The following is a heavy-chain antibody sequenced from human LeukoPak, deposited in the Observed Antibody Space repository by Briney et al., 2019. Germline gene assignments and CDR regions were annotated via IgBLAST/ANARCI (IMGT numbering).Heavy chain of an antibody. CDR3: ARVSSSWYQDWYFDL. J-gene: IGHJ2*01. CDR2: TYTSWST. V-gene: IGHV4-4*07. D-gene: IGHD6-13*01. CDR1: GGSISSYD. Sequence: SETLSLTCTVSGGSISSYDRSWIRQPAGKGLEWIGRTYTSWSTNYNPSLKSRVTMSVDMSKNQFSLKLSSMIDADTAVYYCARVSSSWYQDWYFDLWGRGTLVTVPS.